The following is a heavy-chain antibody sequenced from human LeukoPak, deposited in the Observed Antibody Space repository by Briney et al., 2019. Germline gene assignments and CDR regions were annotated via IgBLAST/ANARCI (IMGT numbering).Heavy chain of an antibody. J-gene: IGHJ4*02. D-gene: IGHD6-6*01. V-gene: IGHV4-38-2*02. CDR1: GHSISSGSY. CDR2: IYQSGNT. Sequence: SETLSLTCTVSGHSISSGSYWGWIRQPPGKGLEWIGTIYQSGNTFYNPSLKSRVTISVDTSKNQFFLKLNSVTAADTAVYYCARRGTSSESDYWGQGTLVTVSS. CDR3: ARRGTSSESDY.